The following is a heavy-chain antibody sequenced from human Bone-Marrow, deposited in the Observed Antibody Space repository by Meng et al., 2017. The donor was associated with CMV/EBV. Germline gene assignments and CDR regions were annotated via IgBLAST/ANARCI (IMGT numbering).Heavy chain of an antibody. Sequence: QLVRSGAEVKKPGASVKVSCKVSGDSFTVYGISWVRQAPGQGLEWMGWISAYNGNTNYAQKLQGRVTMTTDTSTSTAYMELRSLRSDDTAVYYCARAGGWELLVGDWYFDLWGRGTLVTVSS. CDR1: GDSFTVYG. CDR3: ARAGGWELLVGDWYFDL. V-gene: IGHV1-18*01. D-gene: IGHD1-26*01. CDR2: ISAYNGNT. J-gene: IGHJ2*01.